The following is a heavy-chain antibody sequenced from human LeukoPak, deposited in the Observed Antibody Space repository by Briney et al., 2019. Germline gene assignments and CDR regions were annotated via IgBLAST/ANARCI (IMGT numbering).Heavy chain of an antibody. CDR1: GGTFSSYA. Sequence: SVKVSCKASGGTFSSYAISWVRQAPGRGLEWMGGIIPIFGTANYAQKFQGRVTITADESTSTAYMELSSLRSEDTAVYYCARDDDYDYVWGSYRYEYWGQGTLVTVSS. CDR2: IIPIFGTA. J-gene: IGHJ4*02. D-gene: IGHD3-16*02. V-gene: IGHV1-69*01. CDR3: ARDDDYDYVWGSYRYEY.